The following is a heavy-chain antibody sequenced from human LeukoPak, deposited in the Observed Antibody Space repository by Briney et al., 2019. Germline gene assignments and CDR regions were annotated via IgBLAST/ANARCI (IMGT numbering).Heavy chain of an antibody. CDR2: IYYDGDA. D-gene: IGHD4-17*01. Sequence: SETLSLTCTVSGASIISSRDYWGWIRQPPGKGLGWLGNIYYDGDAYYNSSLKSRVTISIDMSKNQFSLELTSVTAADTAVYYCTRPHDYGFDDWGQGALVSVSS. CDR3: TRPHDYGFDD. V-gene: IGHV4-39*01. CDR1: GASIISSRDY. J-gene: IGHJ4*02.